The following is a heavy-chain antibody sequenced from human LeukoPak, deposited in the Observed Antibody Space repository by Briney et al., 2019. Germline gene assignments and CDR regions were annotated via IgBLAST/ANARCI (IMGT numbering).Heavy chain of an antibody. V-gene: IGHV1-8*02. CDR3: ARGADGVSSNSRGWFDP. CDR2: MNPNTGNT. Sequence: ASVKVSCKASGGTFSSYAINWVRQATGQGLEWMGWMNPNTGNTVYAQKFQGRVTMTRNTSISTAYMELSSLRAEDTAVYSCARGADGVSSNSRGWFDPWGQGTLVTVSS. D-gene: IGHD2-15*01. CDR1: GGTFSSYA. J-gene: IGHJ5*02.